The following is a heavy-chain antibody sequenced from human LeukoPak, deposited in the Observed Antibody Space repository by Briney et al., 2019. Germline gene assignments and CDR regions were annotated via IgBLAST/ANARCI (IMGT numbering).Heavy chain of an antibody. CDR2: ITYDGSNK. CDR1: GFTFSSYG. J-gene: IGHJ4*02. CDR3: VKCYGCYSWYSYYYDY. Sequence: GGSLSLSCAAYGFTFSSYGLHWVRQAPGKGLEWVAVITYDGSNKYYADSVKGRFTISRDNSKNTLYLQMNSLRAEDTAVEYGVKCYGCYSWYSYYYDYWGQGTLVTVSS. V-gene: IGHV3-30*03. D-gene: IGHD2-15*01.